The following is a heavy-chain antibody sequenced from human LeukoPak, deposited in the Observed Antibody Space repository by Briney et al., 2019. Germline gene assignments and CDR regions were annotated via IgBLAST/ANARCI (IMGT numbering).Heavy chain of an antibody. D-gene: IGHD1-26*01. Sequence: PGGSLRLSCAASGFTFSSYSMNWIRQPPGKGLEWIGYIYYSGSTNYNPSLKSRVTISVDTSKNQFSLKLSSVTAADTAVYYCARRGGIDAFDIWGQGTMVTVSS. CDR1: GFTFSSYS. CDR3: ARRGGIDAFDI. J-gene: IGHJ3*02. V-gene: IGHV4-59*08. CDR2: IYYSGST.